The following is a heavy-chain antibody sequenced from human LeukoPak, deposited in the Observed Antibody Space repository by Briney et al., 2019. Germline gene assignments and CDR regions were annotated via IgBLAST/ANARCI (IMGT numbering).Heavy chain of an antibody. V-gene: IGHV3-23*01. D-gene: IGHD3-10*01. Sequence: GGSLRLSCAASGFTFSSYAMSWVRQAPGKGLEWVSAISGSGGSTYYAGSVKGRFTISRDNSKNTLYLQMNSLRAEDTAVYYCAKGSMVQGVIGVYYYYYYMDVWGKGTTVTVSS. CDR1: GFTFSSYA. CDR3: AKGSMVQGVIGVYYYYYYMDV. CDR2: ISGSGGST. J-gene: IGHJ6*03.